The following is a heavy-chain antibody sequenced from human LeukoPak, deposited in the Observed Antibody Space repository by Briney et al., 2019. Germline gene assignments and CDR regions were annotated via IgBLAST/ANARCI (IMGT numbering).Heavy chain of an antibody. V-gene: IGHV3-21*04. Sequence: KSGGSLRLSCAASGFTFSSYSMNWVRQAPGKGLEWVSSISSSSTYIYYADSVKGRFTISRDNAKNSLYLQMNSLRAEDTAMYYCARDSSSFPNYFDFWGQGTLVTVSS. J-gene: IGHJ4*02. CDR2: ISSSSTYI. CDR1: GFTFSSYS. CDR3: ARDSSSFPNYFDF. D-gene: IGHD3-3*02.